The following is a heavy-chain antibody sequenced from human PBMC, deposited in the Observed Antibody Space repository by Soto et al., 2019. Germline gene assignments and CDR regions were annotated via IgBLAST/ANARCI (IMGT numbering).Heavy chain of an antibody. CDR3: ARAPESNWFDP. CDR2: ISYDGSNK. V-gene: IGHV3-30-3*01. Sequence: QVQLVESGGGVVQPGRSLRLSCAASGFTFSSYAMHWVRQAPGKGLEWVAVISYDGSNKYYADSVKGRFTISRDNSKNPLYLQMNSLRAEDTAVYYCARAPESNWFDPWGQGTLVTVSS. J-gene: IGHJ5*02. CDR1: GFTFSSYA.